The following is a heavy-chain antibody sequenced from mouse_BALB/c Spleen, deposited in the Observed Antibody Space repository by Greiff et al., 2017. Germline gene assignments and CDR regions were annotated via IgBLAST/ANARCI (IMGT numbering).Heavy chain of an antibody. CDR2: ISSGGST. Sequence: EVKVVESGGGLVKPGGSLKLSCAASGFTFSSYAMSWVRQTPEKRLEWVASISSGGSTYYPDSVKGRFTISRDNARNILYLQMSSLRSEDTAMYYCARHYYGYDYWGQGTTLTVSS. V-gene: IGHV5-6-5*01. J-gene: IGHJ2*01. CDR1: GFTFSSYA. CDR3: ARHYYGYDY. D-gene: IGHD1-2*01.